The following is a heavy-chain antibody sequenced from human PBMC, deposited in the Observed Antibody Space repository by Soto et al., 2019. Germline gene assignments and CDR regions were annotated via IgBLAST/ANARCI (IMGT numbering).Heavy chain of an antibody. V-gene: IGHV1-18*01. CDR2: ISAYNGNT. J-gene: IGHJ4*02. CDR3: ARENYDYIWGSIYYFDY. D-gene: IGHD3-16*01. CDR1: GYTFTSYG. Sequence: ASVKVSCKASGYTFTSYGTSWVRQAPGQGLEWMGWISAYNGNTNYAQKLQGRVTMTTDTSTSTAYMELRSLRSDDTAVYYCARENYDYIWGSIYYFDYWGQGTLVTVSS.